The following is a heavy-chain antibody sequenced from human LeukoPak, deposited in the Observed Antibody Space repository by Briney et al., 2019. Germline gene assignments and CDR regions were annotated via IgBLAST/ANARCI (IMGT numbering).Heavy chain of an antibody. Sequence: KPSETLSLTCTVSGGSISSYYWSWIRQPPGKGLEWIGNIYYSGSTYFNPSLESRVTISVDTSQNQFSLKLSSVTAADPAVYYCARRGGRHYGNYYYYMDVWGKGTTVTVSS. V-gene: IGHV4-39*01. D-gene: IGHD4-17*01. CDR2: IYYSGST. J-gene: IGHJ6*03. CDR1: GGSISSYY. CDR3: ARRGGRHYGNYYYYMDV.